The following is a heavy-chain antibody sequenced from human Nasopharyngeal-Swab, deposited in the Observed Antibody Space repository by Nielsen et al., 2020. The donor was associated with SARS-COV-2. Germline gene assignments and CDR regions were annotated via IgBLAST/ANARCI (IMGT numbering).Heavy chain of an antibody. CDR2: IYYSGST. V-gene: IGHV4-59*01. CDR3: ARILTIFGVVASYYFDY. D-gene: IGHD3-3*01. J-gene: IGHJ4*02. CDR1: GGSISSYY. Sequence: SETLSLNCTVSGGSISSYYWSWIRQPPGKGLEGIGYIYYSGSTNYNPSLKSRVTISVDTSKNQFSLKLSSVTAADTAVYYCARILTIFGVVASYYFDYWGQGTLVTVSS.